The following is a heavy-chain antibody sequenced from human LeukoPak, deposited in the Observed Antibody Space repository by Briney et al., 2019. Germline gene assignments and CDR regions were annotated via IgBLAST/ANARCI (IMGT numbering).Heavy chain of an antibody. J-gene: IGHJ5*02. CDR3: ARDNSVGDTAWWFDP. Sequence: ASVKVSCKASGYTFTSYHMHWVRQAPGQGLGWMGLINPSGSSTSYAQKFQGRLSLTRDMSTSTDYMELSSLRSEDTAVYYCARDNSVGDTAWWFDPWGQGTLVTVSS. D-gene: IGHD1-26*01. V-gene: IGHV1-46*01. CDR2: INPSGSST. CDR1: GYTFTSYH.